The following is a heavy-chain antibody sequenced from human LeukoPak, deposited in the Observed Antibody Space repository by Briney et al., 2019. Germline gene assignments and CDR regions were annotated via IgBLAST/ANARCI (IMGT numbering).Heavy chain of an antibody. V-gene: IGHV3-7*01. D-gene: IGHD5-24*01. CDR1: GFTFSSYW. CDR2: IKQDGSEK. CDR3: ARDYESGRDGYNGYCYYGMDV. Sequence: PGGSLRLSCAASGFTFSSYWMSWVRQAPGKGLEWVANIKQDGSEKYYVDSVKGRFTISRDNAKNSLYLQMNSLRAEDTAVYYCARDYESGRDGYNGYCYYGMDVWGQGTTVTVSS. J-gene: IGHJ6*02.